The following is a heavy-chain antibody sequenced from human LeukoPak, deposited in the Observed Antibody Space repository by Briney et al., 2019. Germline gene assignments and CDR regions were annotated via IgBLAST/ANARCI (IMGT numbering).Heavy chain of an antibody. V-gene: IGHV3-23*01. Sequence: GGSKILSSAASEFTINNYAMSGVRQAPAKVLERVSGITGSGDNTYYADSVKGRFTISRDNSKNTLFLQMNSLRAEDTAIYYCAKAQARDKGDYWGQGTLVTVSS. CDR1: EFTINNYA. CDR2: ITGSGDNT. CDR3: AKAQARDKGDY. J-gene: IGHJ4*02.